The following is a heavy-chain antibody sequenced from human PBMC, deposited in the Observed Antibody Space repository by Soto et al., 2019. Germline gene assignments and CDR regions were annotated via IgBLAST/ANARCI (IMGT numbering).Heavy chain of an antibody. V-gene: IGHV4-31*03. Sequence: SETLSLTCTVSGGSISSGGYYWSWIRQHPGKGLEWIGYIYYSGSTYYNPSLKSRVTISVDTSKNQFSLKLSSVTAADTAVYYCARDKFGDYGDYFDYWGQGPLVTVSS. D-gene: IGHD4-17*01. CDR1: GGSISSGGYY. J-gene: IGHJ4*02. CDR3: ARDKFGDYGDYFDY. CDR2: IYYSGST.